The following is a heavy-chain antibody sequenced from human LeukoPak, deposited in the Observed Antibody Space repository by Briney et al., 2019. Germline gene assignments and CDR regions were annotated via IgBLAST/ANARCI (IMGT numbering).Heavy chain of an antibody. J-gene: IGHJ3*02. CDR3: PGKGPDPFDI. Sequence: PGGSLRLSCAASGFTFSSYSMNWARQAPGKGLEWVSSIRSSSSYIYYADSVKGRFTISRDNAKNSLYLQMNSLRAEDTAVYYCPGKGPDPFDIWGQGTLVTVSS. CDR2: IRSSSSYI. V-gene: IGHV3-21*01. CDR1: GFTFSSYS.